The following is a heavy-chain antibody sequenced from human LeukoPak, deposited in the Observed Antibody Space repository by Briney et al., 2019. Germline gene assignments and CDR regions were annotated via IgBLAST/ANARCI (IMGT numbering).Heavy chain of an antibody. J-gene: IGHJ6*02. CDR2: ISGSGGST. V-gene: IGHV3-23*01. D-gene: IGHD3-9*01. CDR1: GFTFSSNA. Sequence: PGGSLRLSCAASGFTFSSNAMSWVRQAPGKGLEWVSAISGSGGSTYYADSVKGRFTISRDNSKNTLYLQMNSLRAEDTAVYYCAKAETRRLRYFDWLSPRPYYYCGMDVWGQGTTVTVSS. CDR3: AKAETRRLRYFDWLSPRPYYYCGMDV.